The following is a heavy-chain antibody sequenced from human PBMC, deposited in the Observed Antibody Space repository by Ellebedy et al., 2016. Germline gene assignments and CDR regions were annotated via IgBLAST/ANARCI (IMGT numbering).Heavy chain of an antibody. CDR3: ARLRVVAATRDAFDI. CDR2: IYPGDSDT. Sequence: GESLKISCKGSGYSFTSYWIGWVRQMPGKGLEWMGIIYPGDSDTRYSPSFQGQVTISADKSISTAYLQWSSLEASDTAIYYCARLRVVAATRDAFDIWGQGTVVTVSS. J-gene: IGHJ3*02. D-gene: IGHD2-15*01. CDR1: GYSFTSYW. V-gene: IGHV5-51*01.